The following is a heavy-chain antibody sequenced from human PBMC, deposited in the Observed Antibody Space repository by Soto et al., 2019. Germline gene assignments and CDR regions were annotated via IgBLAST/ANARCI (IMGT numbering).Heavy chain of an antibody. J-gene: IGHJ4*02. CDR1: GFLFSSYG. D-gene: IGHD3-10*01. CDR3: AKDYYGSGTLRTFDY. CDR2: ISNDGSRE. V-gene: IGHV3-30*18. Sequence: QVLLEESGGGVVQPGRSLRLSCVASGFLFSSYGMYWVRQAPGEGPEWVAVISNDGSREYYADSVKGRFTISRDSSKNTLYLQMNSLRAEDTAVYYCAKDYYGSGTLRTFDYWGQGTLVNVSS.